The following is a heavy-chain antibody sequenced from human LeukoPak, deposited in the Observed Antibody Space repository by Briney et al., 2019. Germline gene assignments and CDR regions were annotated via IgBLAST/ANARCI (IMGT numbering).Heavy chain of an antibody. J-gene: IGHJ3*02. Sequence: SETLSLTCTVPGGSISSYYWSWIRQPPGKGLEWIGYIYYSGSTNYNPSLKSRVTISVDTSKNQFSLKLSSVTAADTAVYYCARDIHYYDSSGYYYAFDIWGQGTMVTVSS. CDR1: GGSISSYY. CDR3: ARDIHYYDSSGYYYAFDI. CDR2: IYYSGST. D-gene: IGHD3-22*01. V-gene: IGHV4-59*01.